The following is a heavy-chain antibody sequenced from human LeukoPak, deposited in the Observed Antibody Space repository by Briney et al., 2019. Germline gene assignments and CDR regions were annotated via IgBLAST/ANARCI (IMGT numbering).Heavy chain of an antibody. D-gene: IGHD6-13*01. CDR3: ATSSRTYSSTDY. V-gene: IGHV1-69*13. CDR1: GGTFSSYT. J-gene: IGHJ4*02. Sequence: SVKVSCKASGGTFSSYTISWVRQAPGQGLEWMGGIIPIFGTANYAQKFQGRVTMTADESTSTAYMELSNLRSEDTAVYYCATSSRTYSSTDYWGQGTLVTVSS. CDR2: IIPIFGTA.